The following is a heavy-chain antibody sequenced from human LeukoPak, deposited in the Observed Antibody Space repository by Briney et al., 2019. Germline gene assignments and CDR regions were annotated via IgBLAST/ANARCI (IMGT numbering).Heavy chain of an antibody. V-gene: IGHV1-69*04. D-gene: IGHD5-18*01. CDR3: ARVIHESDTWIQPGGLDP. CDR2: IIPILGIA. CDR1: GGTFSSYA. Sequence: ASVKVSCKASGGTFSSYAISWVRQAPGQGLEWMGRIIPILGIANYAQKFQGRVTITADKSTSTAYMELSSLRSEDTAVYYCARVIHESDTWIQPGGLDPWGQGTLVTVSS. J-gene: IGHJ5*02.